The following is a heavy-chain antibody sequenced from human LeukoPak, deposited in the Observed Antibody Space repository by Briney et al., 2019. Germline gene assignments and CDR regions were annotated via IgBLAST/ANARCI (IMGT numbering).Heavy chain of an antibody. V-gene: IGHV1-18*01. CDR3: ARTDSSTSCYMGGGSCYLPH. J-gene: IGHJ4*02. Sequence: ASVKVSCKASGYTITSYGISWVRQAPGQGLEWMGWISAYNGNTNYAQKLQGRVTMTTDTSTSTAYMELRSLRSDDTAVYYCARTDSSTSCYMGGGSCYLPHWGQGTLVTVSS. D-gene: IGHD2-2*01. CDR2: ISAYNGNT. CDR1: GYTITSYG.